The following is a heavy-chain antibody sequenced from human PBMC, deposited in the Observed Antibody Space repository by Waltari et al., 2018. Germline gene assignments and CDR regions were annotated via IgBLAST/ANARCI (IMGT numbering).Heavy chain of an antibody. CDR2: MYYSGTT. J-gene: IGHJ5*02. CDR1: GGSITRSSYY. CDR3: ARHWKRNGYRFDP. D-gene: IGHD5-12*01. Sequence: QLLLQESGPGLVTPSETLSLTCTVSGGSITRSSYYWGWVRQSPGKGPEWLGRMYYSGTTYYNPTLESRLTISGDTSKNQFSRRLSSVTAADTAVYYCARHWKRNGYRFDPWGQGTRVTVSS. V-gene: IGHV4-39*01.